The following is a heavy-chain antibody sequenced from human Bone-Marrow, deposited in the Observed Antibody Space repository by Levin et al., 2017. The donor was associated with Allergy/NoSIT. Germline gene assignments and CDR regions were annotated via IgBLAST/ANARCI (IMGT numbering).Heavy chain of an antibody. CDR3: AKAYCTSTTCPLDL. Sequence: AGGSLRLSCAASGFSVTYDYFNWVRQAPGKGLEWVSVIYTSGSTFYADSVKGRFTASRDDPKNTLFLQMDNLRAEDTAVYYCAKAYCTSTTCPLDLWGQGTLVTVSS. D-gene: IGHD2-2*01. V-gene: IGHV3-53*01. J-gene: IGHJ5*02. CDR1: GFSVTYDY. CDR2: IYTSGST.